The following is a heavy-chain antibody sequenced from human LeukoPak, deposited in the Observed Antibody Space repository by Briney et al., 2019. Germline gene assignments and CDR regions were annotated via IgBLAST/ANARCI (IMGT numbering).Heavy chain of an antibody. J-gene: IGHJ4*02. CDR2: ISAYNGNT. CDR3: AAEIVQLERHLHFDY. D-gene: IGHD1-1*01. V-gene: IGHV1-18*01. CDR1: GYTFTNYG. Sequence: ASVKVSCKASGYTFTNYGISWVRQAPGQGLEWMGWISAYNGNTNYAEKLQGRVTMTTDTSTSTAYMDLRSLRSDDTAVYYCAAEIVQLERHLHFDYWGQGTLVTVSS.